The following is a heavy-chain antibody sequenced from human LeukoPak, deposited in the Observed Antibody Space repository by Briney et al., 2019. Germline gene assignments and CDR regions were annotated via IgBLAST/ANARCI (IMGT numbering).Heavy chain of an antibody. CDR2: MNPTSGKA. CDR3: ARARDIAAAERYFDY. D-gene: IGHD6-13*01. V-gene: IGHV1-8*01. J-gene: IGHJ4*02. Sequence: ASVKVSCKASGYTFTNYDVNWVRQATGQGLEWMGWMNPTSGKAGFAQRFQGRVSMTRNISISTAYMELSRLRSDDTAVYYCARARDIAAAERYFDYWGQGTLVTVSS. CDR1: GYTFTNYD.